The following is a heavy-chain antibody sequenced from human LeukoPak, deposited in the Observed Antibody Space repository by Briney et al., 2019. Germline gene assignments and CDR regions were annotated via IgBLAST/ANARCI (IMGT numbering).Heavy chain of an antibody. J-gene: IGHJ4*02. V-gene: IGHV3-7*01. Sequence: GGSLRLSCAASGYTFGSRWMSWVRQAPGKGLEWVGNIKEDGSDKYYVDSVRGRFTISRDNAKNSLYLQMNSLRAEDTAVYYCARDFDYWGQGTLVTVSS. CDR3: ARDFDY. CDR2: IKEDGSDK. CDR1: GYTFGSRW.